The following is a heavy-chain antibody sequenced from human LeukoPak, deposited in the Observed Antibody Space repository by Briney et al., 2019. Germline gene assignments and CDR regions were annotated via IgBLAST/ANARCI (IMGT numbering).Heavy chain of an antibody. CDR1: GFTFSSYA. D-gene: IGHD4-17*01. V-gene: IGHV3-23*01. CDR3: AKDQLTYYGDYVTAY. Sequence: QTGGSLRLSCAASGFTFSSYAMSWVRQAPGKGLEWVSAISGSGGSTYYADSVKGRFTISSDNSKNTLYLQMTSLRAEDTAVYYCAKDQLTYYGDYVTAYWGQGTLVTVSS. J-gene: IGHJ4*02. CDR2: ISGSGGST.